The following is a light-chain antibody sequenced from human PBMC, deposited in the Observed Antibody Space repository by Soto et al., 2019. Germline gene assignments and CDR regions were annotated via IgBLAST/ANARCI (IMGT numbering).Light chain of an antibody. CDR2: WAS. V-gene: IGKV4-1*01. CDR1: RNLLYSSNNKNY. Sequence: DIVMTQSPDSLAVSLGERATINCKSSRNLLYSSNNKNYFAWYQQKPGQPPKLLIYWASTRESGVPDRFSGSGSGTDFTLTISSLQAEDVAVYYCQQYNNWPVFTFGPGTRVDFK. J-gene: IGKJ3*01. CDR3: QQYNNWPVFT.